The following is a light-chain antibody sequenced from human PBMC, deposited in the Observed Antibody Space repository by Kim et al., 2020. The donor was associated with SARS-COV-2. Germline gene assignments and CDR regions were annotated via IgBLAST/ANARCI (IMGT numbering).Light chain of an antibody. J-gene: IGKJ1*01. V-gene: IGKV1-9*01. CDR3: QQLHTCPRT. Sequence: ASVGDRAPITYRASERLYTSLAWYQQQPGKAPKLLIYSASTLQTGVPSRFSGSGSGTDFTLTISSLQPEDFAAYYCQQLHTCPRTFRQGTKVDI. CDR2: SAS. CDR1: ERLYTS.